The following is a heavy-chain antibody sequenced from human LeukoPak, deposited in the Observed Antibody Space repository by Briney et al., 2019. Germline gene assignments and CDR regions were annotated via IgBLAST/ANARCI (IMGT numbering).Heavy chain of an antibody. D-gene: IGHD4-17*01. CDR1: GYTFTGYY. CDR2: INPNSGGT. J-gene: IGHJ3*02. CDR3: AREVAVTTSADAFDI. Sequence: ASVKVSCKASGYTFTGYYMHWVRQAPGQGLEWVGWINPNSGGTNYAQKFQGWVTMTRDTSISTAYMELSRLRSDDTAVYYCAREVAVTTSADAFDIWGQGTMVTVSS. V-gene: IGHV1-2*04.